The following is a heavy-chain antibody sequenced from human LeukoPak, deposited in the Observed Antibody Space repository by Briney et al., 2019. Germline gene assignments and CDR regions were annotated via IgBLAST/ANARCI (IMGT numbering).Heavy chain of an antibody. Sequence: GRSLRLSCAAFGFTFSTSGMHWVRQAPGKGLEWVAVIWYDGSNKHYAESVKGRFSISRDNSKSTLYLQMNSLRAEDTAVYYCARARGVSTGYRPIDYWGQGTLVTVSS. CDR3: ARARGVSTGYRPIDY. D-gene: IGHD3-22*01. CDR1: GFTFSTSG. V-gene: IGHV3-33*01. CDR2: IWYDGSNK. J-gene: IGHJ4*02.